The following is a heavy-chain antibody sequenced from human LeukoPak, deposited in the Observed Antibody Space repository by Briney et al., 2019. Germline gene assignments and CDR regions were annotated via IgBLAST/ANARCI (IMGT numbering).Heavy chain of an antibody. V-gene: IGHV1-2*02. D-gene: IGHD3-22*01. J-gene: IGHJ3*02. CDR3: ARDEGEYHSMLFDI. CDR2: INPNSGGT. CDR1: GYTFTGYY. Sequence: ASVKVSCKASGYTFTGYYMHWVRQAPGQGLEWMGWINPNSGGTNYAQKFQGRVTMTRDTSISTAYMELSRLRSDDTAVYYCARDEGEYHSMLFDIWGQGTMVTVSS.